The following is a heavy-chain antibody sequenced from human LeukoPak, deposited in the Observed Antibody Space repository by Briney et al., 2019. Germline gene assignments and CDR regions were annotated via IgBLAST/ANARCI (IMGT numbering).Heavy chain of an antibody. J-gene: IGHJ3*02. V-gene: IGHV3-23*01. CDR1: GFTFNNYA. Sequence: GGSLRLPCAASGFTFNNYAMTWVRQAPGKGREWVSAISGGGSTYYADSVKGRFTISRDNSKNALYLQMNSLRAEDTAIYYSAKSRWETYAVRAFDIWGQGTMVTVSS. D-gene: IGHD1-26*01. CDR3: AKSRWETYAVRAFDI. CDR2: ISGGGST.